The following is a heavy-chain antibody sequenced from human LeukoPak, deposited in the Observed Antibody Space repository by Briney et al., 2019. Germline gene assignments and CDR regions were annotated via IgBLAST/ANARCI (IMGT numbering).Heavy chain of an antibody. J-gene: IGHJ5*01. CDR3: ARDLGTSGWYTFDF. Sequence: SQTLSLTCALSGDSLSSKNGAWNSVRQSPSRGLEWLGRTYYRSKWYDEYADSVKGRVTISPDTSKNQFSLHVYSVTPEDTAVYYCARDLGTSGWYTFDFWGQGTLVTVSS. CDR2: TYYRSKWYD. CDR1: GDSLSSKNGA. V-gene: IGHV6-1*01. D-gene: IGHD6-19*01.